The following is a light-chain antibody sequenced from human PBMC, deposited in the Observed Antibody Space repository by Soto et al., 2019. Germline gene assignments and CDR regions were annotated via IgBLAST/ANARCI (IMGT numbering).Light chain of an antibody. V-gene: IGLV2-14*01. J-gene: IGLJ2*01. CDR1: SSDVGGYNY. CDR2: EVS. Sequence: QSVLTQPASVSGSPGQSITISCTGTSSDVGGYNYVSWYQQHPGKAPKLMIYEVSNRPSGVSNRFSGSKSGNTASPTISGLQAEDEADYYCSSYTSSVVVFGGGSKLTVL. CDR3: SSYTSSVVV.